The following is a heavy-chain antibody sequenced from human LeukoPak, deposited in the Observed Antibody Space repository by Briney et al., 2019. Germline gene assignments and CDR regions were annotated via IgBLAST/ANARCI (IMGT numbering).Heavy chain of an antibody. J-gene: IGHJ4*02. D-gene: IGHD4-23*01. CDR1: GYTFTNYG. CDR2: ISAYNGNT. CDR3: ARVSPDYGGNSGFDY. Sequence: EASVKVSCKASGYTFTNYGISWVRQAPGQGLEWMGWISAYNGNTNYAQKLQGRVTMTTDTSTSTAYMELRSLRSDDTAVYYCARVSPDYGGNSGFDYWGQGTLVTVSS. V-gene: IGHV1-18*01.